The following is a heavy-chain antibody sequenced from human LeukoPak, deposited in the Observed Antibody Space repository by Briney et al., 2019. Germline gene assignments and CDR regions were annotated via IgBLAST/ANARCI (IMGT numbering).Heavy chain of an antibody. Sequence: VASVKVSCKASGYTFTGYYIHWVRQAPGQGLEWMGWINPNSGGTNYAQKFQGRVTMTRDTSISTAYMELSRLGSDDTAVYYCARAGWNVFDYWGQGTLVTVSS. J-gene: IGHJ4*02. CDR2: INPNSGGT. V-gene: IGHV1-2*02. CDR3: ARAGWNVFDY. D-gene: IGHD1-1*01. CDR1: GYTFTGYY.